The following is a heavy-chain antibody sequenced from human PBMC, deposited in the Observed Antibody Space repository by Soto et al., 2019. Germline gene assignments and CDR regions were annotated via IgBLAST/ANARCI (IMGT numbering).Heavy chain of an antibody. D-gene: IGHD6-19*01. J-gene: IGHJ4*02. CDR1: GYSFTSYW. V-gene: IGHV5-51*01. Sequence: PGESLLISCKGSGYSFTSYWIGWVRQMPGKGLEWMGIIYPGDSDTRYSPSFQGQVTVSADKSIGTAYLQWNSLKASDTAIYYCARSDSYGWYEYWGQGTPVTVSS. CDR3: ARSDSYGWYEY. CDR2: IYPGDSDT.